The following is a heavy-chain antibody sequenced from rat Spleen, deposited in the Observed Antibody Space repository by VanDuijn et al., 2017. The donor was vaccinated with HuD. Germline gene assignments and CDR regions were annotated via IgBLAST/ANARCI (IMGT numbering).Heavy chain of an antibody. D-gene: IGHD1-10*01. Sequence: QVQLKESGPGLVQPSQTLSLTCTVSGFSLTGNNVHWVRQPPGKGLEWMGRMRYDGDTYYNSVLKSRLRISRDTSKNQVFLKMSSLQTDDTATYYCAREGGNTWDYVMDAWGHGASVTVSS. CDR1: GFSLTGNN. CDR2: MRYDGDT. CDR3: AREGGNTWDYVMDA. V-gene: IGHV2-63*01. J-gene: IGHJ4*01.